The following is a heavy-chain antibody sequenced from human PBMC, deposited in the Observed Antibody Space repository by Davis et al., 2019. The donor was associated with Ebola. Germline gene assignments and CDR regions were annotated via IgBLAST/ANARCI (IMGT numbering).Heavy chain of an antibody. CDR1: GFTFSSYA. D-gene: IGHD3-10*01. Sequence: PGGSLRLSCAASGFTFSSYAMSWVRQAPGKGLEWVAAISGSGGSTYYADSVKGRFTISRDNSKNTLYLQMNSLRAEDTAVYYCAKDRNPAMVRGVMRAYYYGMDVWGKGTTVTVSS. J-gene: IGHJ6*04. V-gene: IGHV3-23*01. CDR2: ISGSGGST. CDR3: AKDRNPAMVRGVMRAYYYGMDV.